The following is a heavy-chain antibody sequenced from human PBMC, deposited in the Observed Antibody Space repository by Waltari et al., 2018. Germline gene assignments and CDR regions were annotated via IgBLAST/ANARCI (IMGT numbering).Heavy chain of an antibody. Sequence: QVHLVQSGAEVKKPGSSVKVSCKASGYTFGRFAIAWVRQAPGQGLEWMGGLIPIFGTPNYAQEFQGRLTITADESANTVYMELGSLRPDDTAVYFCSRRQIGGPLDPWGQGTLVTVSS. CDR2: LIPIFGTP. CDR1: GYTFGRFA. J-gene: IGHJ5*01. D-gene: IGHD1-1*01. CDR3: SRRQIGGPLDP. V-gene: IGHV1-69*12.